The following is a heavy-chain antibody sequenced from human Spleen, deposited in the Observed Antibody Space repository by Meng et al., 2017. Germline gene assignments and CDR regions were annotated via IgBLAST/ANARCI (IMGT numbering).Heavy chain of an antibody. Sequence: QVQFRESGPGLVKASQALSPTWDISGYIVSSKNAAWNWIRQSPRGGLEGLGRTYYRSEWYNDYAVSVNSRIIINADISKNQFSLQLNSMTPEDAAIYYCAGGWSLTSWGQGTLVTVSS. V-gene: IGHV6-1*01. D-gene: IGHD3-10*01. J-gene: IGHJ5*02. CDR1: GYIVSSKNAA. CDR3: AGGWSLTS. CDR2: TYYRSEWYN.